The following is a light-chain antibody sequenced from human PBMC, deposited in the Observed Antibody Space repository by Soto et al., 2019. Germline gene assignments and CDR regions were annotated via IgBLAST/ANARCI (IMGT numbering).Light chain of an antibody. CDR1: SSNIGSNT. Sequence: QSVLTQPPSASGTPGQRVTISCSGSSSNIGSNTVNWYQQLSGTAPKLLIYSYNQRPSGVPDRFSGSKSGTSASLAISGLQSEDEADYYCAAWDVSLNGYVFGTGTKLTV. V-gene: IGLV1-44*01. CDR3: AAWDVSLNGYV. CDR2: SYN. J-gene: IGLJ1*01.